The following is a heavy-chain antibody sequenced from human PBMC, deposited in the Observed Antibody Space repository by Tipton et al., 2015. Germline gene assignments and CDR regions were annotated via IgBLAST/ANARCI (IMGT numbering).Heavy chain of an antibody. V-gene: IGHV3-7*05. CDR2: INQDGRER. D-gene: IGHD3-3*01. Sequence: SLRLSCAASGFTFSLYWMSWVRQAPGKGLEWVANINQDGREREYVDSVKGRFTMSRDNAKNSVHLQMNTLRAEDTAVYYCARDARGFTTLGLIMPTTSVFGLDLWGQGTTVSVSS. J-gene: IGHJ6*02. CDR3: ARDARGFTTLGLIMPTTSVFGLDL. CDR1: GFTFSLYW.